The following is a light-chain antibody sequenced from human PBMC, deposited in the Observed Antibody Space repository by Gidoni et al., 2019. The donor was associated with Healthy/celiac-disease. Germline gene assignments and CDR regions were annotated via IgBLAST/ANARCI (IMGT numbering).Light chain of an antibody. V-gene: IGKV1-5*03. CDR1: QSISSC. Sequence: DIQMPPSPSTLLASVVDSVTITCRASQSISSCLAWYQQKPGKAPKLLIYKASSLESGVPSRFSGSGSGTEFTLTISSLQPDDFATYYCQQYNSYPYTFGQGTKLEIK. CDR2: KAS. J-gene: IGKJ2*01. CDR3: QQYNSYPYT.